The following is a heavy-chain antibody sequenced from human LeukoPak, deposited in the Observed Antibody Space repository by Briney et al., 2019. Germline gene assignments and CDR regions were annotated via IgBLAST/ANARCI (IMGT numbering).Heavy chain of an antibody. CDR1: GFTLSGSA. D-gene: IGHD4-23*01. J-gene: IGHJ1*01. Sequence: GGSLRLSCAASGFTLSGSAMHWVRQASGKGLEWVGRIRSKANSYATAYAASVKGRFTISRDDSKNTAYLQMNSLKTEDTAVYYCTTTVVTPGGGHWGQGTLVTVSS. CDR2: IRSKANSYAT. CDR3: TTTVVTPGGGH. V-gene: IGHV3-73*01.